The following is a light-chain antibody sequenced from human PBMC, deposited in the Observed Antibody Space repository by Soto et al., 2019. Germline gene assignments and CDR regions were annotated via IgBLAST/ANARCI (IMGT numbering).Light chain of an antibody. Sequence: QSVLTQPPSASGTPGQRVTISCSGSSSNIGRNAVIWYQHLPGTAPKLLIDKKNQRPSGVPDRFSGSKSGTSASLAISGLQSEDEADDYCAAWDDSLNGVVFGGGTKLTVL. CDR3: AAWDDSLNGVV. V-gene: IGLV1-44*01. CDR1: SSNIGRNA. J-gene: IGLJ2*01. CDR2: KKN.